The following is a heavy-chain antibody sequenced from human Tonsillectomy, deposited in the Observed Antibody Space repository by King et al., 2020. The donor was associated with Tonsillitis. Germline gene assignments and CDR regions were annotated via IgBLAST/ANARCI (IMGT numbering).Heavy chain of an antibody. D-gene: IGHD1-26*01. CDR2: IRSKAYGATT. J-gene: IGHJ4*02. CDR3: TRGCWSYSRFDY. CDR1: GFTYGDYA. V-gene: IGHV3-49*04. Sequence: VQLVESGGGLVQPGRSLRLSCTSSGFTYGDYAMSWVRQAPGKGLEWVGFIRSKAYGATTEYAASVQGRFTISRYDSKIIAYLQMNSLKTEDTALYYCTRGCWSYSRFDYWGQGTLVTVSS.